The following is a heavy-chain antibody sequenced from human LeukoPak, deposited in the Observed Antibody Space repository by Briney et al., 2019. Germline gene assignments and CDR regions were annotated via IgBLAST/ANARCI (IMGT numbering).Heavy chain of an antibody. V-gene: IGHV3-30-3*01. D-gene: IGHD3-22*01. Sequence: GRSLRLSCAASGFTFSSYAMHWVRQAPGKGLEWVAVISYDGSNKYYADSVKGRFTISRDNSKNTLYLQMNSLRAEDTAVYYCARRYYYLIDYWGQGTLVTVSP. CDR2: ISYDGSNK. J-gene: IGHJ4*02. CDR1: GFTFSSYA. CDR3: ARRYYYLIDY.